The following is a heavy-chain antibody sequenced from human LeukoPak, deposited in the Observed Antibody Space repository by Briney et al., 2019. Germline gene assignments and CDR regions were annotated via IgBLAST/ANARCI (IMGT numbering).Heavy chain of an antibody. CDR2: ISAYNGNT. J-gene: IGHJ4*02. D-gene: IGHD1-7*01. Sequence: ASVEVSCKASGYTFTSYGISWVRQAPGQGLEWMGWISAYNGNTNYAQKLQGRVTMTTDTSTSTAYMELRSLRSDDTAVYYCASYMYNWNSPEVWGQGTLVTVSS. CDR1: GYTFTSYG. CDR3: ASYMYNWNSPEV. V-gene: IGHV1-18*01.